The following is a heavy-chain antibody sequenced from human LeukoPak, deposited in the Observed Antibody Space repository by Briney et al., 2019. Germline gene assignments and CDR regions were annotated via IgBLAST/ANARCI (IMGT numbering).Heavy chain of an antibody. J-gene: IGHJ4*02. V-gene: IGHV3-23*01. CDR3: AKGPCSGGSCQRDY. CDR1: GFTFSSYA. CDR2: ISGSGGST. D-gene: IGHD2-15*01. Sequence: GGSLRLSCAASGFTFSSYAMSWVRQAPGKGLEWVSAISGSGGSTYYADSVKGRFTISRDNSKNTLYLQMNSLRAEDTAVYYCAKGPCSGGSCQRDYWGQGTLVTVSS.